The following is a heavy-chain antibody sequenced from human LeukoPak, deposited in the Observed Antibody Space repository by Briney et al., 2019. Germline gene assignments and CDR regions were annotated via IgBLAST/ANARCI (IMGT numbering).Heavy chain of an antibody. Sequence: SVTVSCKASGGTFSSYAISWVRQAPGQGLEWMGRIIPIFGTANYAQKLQGRVTMTTDTSTSTAYMELRSLRSDDTAVYYCARDDYYGSGSYYPSYYYYYYMDVWGKGTTVTVSS. J-gene: IGHJ6*03. D-gene: IGHD3-10*01. CDR1: GGTFSSYA. CDR3: ARDDYYGSGSYYPSYYYYYYMDV. V-gene: IGHV1-69*05. CDR2: IIPIFGTA.